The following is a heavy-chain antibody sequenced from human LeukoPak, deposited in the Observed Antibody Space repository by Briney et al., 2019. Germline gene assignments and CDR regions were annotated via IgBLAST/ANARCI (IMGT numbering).Heavy chain of an antibody. J-gene: IGHJ3*02. Sequence: SQTPSLTPAISGDSVSSNSAASNWVRQSPSRGLEWLGRTYYRAKWYNDYAVSVKSRITINPDTSKNQFSLQLNSVTPEDTAVNYCARVSGGDRSDAFDIGGQGTMVTVSS. CDR3: ARVSGGDRSDAFDI. V-gene: IGHV6-1*01. CDR2: TYYRAKWYN. D-gene: IGHD2-21*02. CDR1: GDSVSSNSAA.